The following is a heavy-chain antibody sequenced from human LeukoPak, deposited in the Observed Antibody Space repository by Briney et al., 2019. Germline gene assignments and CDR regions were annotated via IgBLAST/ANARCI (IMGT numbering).Heavy chain of an antibody. D-gene: IGHD6-13*01. Sequence: SVKVSCKASGGTFSTYAISWVRQAPGQGLEWLGGFIPIFGTANYAQKFQGRVTITADESTSTAYMELSSLRSEDAAVYYCARGRIAAAGTIAYNDYWGQGTLVTVSS. V-gene: IGHV1-69*13. CDR3: ARGRIAAAGTIAYNDY. CDR2: FIPIFGTA. J-gene: IGHJ4*02. CDR1: GGTFSTYA.